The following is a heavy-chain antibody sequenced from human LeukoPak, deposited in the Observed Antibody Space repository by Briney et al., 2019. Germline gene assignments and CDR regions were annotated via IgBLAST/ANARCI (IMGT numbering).Heavy chain of an antibody. CDR1: GVSFSGYY. J-gene: IGHJ4*02. Sequence: PSETLSLTCAVYGVSFSGYYWSWLRQPPGKGLEWIGEINHSGSTNYNPSLKSRVTISVDTSKNQFSLKLSSVTAADTAVYYCARGRIAARPVLFDYWGQGTLVTVSS. CDR3: ARGRIAARPVLFDY. V-gene: IGHV4-34*01. CDR2: INHSGST. D-gene: IGHD6-6*01.